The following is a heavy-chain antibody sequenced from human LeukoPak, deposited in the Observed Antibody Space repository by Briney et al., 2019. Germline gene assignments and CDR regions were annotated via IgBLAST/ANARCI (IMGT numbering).Heavy chain of an antibody. CDR1: GFIFSTYG. CDR3: VRDLHWGGFDV. CDR2: ISPSGDIT. V-gene: IGHV3-23*01. J-gene: IGHJ3*01. D-gene: IGHD7-27*01. Sequence: GGTLRLSCAASGFIFSTYGMNWVRQAPGKGVEWVSGISPSGDITYYADSVMGRFSISRDNPKSTVSLQMSSLRAEDTALYYCVRDLHWGGFDVWGQGTMVTVSS.